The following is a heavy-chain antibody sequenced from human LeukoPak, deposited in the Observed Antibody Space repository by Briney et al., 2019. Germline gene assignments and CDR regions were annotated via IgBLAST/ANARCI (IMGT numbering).Heavy chain of an antibody. J-gene: IGHJ6*03. D-gene: IGHD3-9*01. Sequence: GGSLTLSCAASNFMFSNYDMNWACQAPGKGLEWVAFIRYDGSYKNSAESVQGRFTISRDNSRNTLYLQMSRLRAEDTAVYYCAKDRGGNFDSNPRRFYYYMDVWGKGTTVTVSS. CDR1: NFMFSNYD. V-gene: IGHV3-30*02. CDR3: AKDRGGNFDSNPRRFYYYMDV. CDR2: IRYDGSYK.